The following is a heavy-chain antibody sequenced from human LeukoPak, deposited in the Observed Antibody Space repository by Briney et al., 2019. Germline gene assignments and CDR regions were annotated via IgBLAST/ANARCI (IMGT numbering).Heavy chain of an antibody. CDR1: GYTFTTYY. V-gene: IGHV1-2*02. CDR2: INPNSGGT. CDR3: ARALYYDSSGYYSSSYYYFQH. Sequence: GASVKVSCRASGYTFTTYYIHWVRQAPGQGLEWMGWINPNSGGTNYAQKFQGRVSMTRDTSISTAFMELSSLRSDDTAEYYCARALYYDSSGYYSSSYYYFQHWGQGTLVTVSS. J-gene: IGHJ1*01. D-gene: IGHD3-22*01.